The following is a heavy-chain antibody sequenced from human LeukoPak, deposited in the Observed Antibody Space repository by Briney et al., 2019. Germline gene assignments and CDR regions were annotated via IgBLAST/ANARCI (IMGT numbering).Heavy chain of an antibody. Sequence: SETLSLTCTVSGGSINTYYWSWLRQPPGKGLEWIGYIYYSGSTNYNPSLKSRVTISVDTSKNQFSLKLSSVTAADTAVYYCARSYTAMIFDYWGQGTLVTVSS. CDR2: IYYSGST. CDR1: GGSINTYY. CDR3: ARSYTAMIFDY. J-gene: IGHJ4*02. V-gene: IGHV4-59*08. D-gene: IGHD5-18*01.